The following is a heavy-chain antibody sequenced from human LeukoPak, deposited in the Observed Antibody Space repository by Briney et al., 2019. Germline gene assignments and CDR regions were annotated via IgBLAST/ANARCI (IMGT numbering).Heavy chain of an antibody. Sequence: ASVKVSCKASGYTFTSYGISWVRQAPGQGLEWMGWISAYNGNTNYAQKLQGRVTMTTDTSTSTAYMELRSLRSDDTAVYYCARDPDIVVVPAAIGNRSPDDYWGQGTLVTVSS. CDR2: ISAYNGNT. CDR1: GYTFTSYG. V-gene: IGHV1-18*01. D-gene: IGHD2-2*01. J-gene: IGHJ4*02. CDR3: ARDPDIVVVPAAIGNRSPDDY.